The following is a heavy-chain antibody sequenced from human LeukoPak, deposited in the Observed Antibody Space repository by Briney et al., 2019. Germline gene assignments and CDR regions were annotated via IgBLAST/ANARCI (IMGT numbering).Heavy chain of an antibody. CDR2: IYYSGST. J-gene: IGHJ4*02. CDR1: GGSISSYY. D-gene: IGHD6-19*01. CDR3: AREGVAGRNYYFDY. V-gene: IGHV4-59*01. Sequence: KPSETLSLTCTVSGGSISSYYWSWIRQPPGKGLEWIGYIYYSGSTNYNPSLKSRVTISVDTSKNQFSLKLSSVTAADTAVYYCAREGVAGRNYYFDYWGQGTLVTVSS.